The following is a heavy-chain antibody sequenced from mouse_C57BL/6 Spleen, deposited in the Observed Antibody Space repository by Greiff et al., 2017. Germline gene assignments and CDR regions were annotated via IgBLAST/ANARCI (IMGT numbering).Heavy chain of an antibody. D-gene: IGHD1-1*01. CDR1: GYSFTDYN. CDR2: INPNYGTT. V-gene: IGHV1-39*01. J-gene: IGHJ4*01. Sequence: VQLKESGPELVKPGASVKISCTASGYSFTDYNMNWVKQSNGKSLEWIGVINPNYGTTSYNQKFKGKATLTVDQSSSTAYMQLNSLTYEDSAVYYWARRYGSGHGMEDWGQGTSVTVCS. CDR3: ARRYGSGHGMED.